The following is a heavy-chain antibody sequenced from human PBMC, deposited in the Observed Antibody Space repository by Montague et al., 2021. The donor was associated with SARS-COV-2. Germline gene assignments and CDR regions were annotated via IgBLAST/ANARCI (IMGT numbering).Heavy chain of an antibody. CDR1: GFTFSSYE. D-gene: IGHD5-18*01. CDR2: ISSSGSTT. CDR3: AREGETAMVLGVSVYYYYYMDV. V-gene: IGHV3-48*03. J-gene: IGHJ6*03. Sequence: SLRLSCAASGFTFSSYEMNWVRQAPGKGLEWVSHISSSGSTTYYADSXXGRFTISRDNAKNSLYLQMNSLRAEDTAVYYCAREGETAMVLGVSVYYYYYMDVWGKGTTVTVSS.